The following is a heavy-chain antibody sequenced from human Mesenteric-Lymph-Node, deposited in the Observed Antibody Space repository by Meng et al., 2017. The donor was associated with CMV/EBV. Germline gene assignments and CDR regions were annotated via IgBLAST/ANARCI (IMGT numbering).Heavy chain of an antibody. CDR2: IYPGDSDT. V-gene: IGHV5-51*01. D-gene: IGHD3-3*01. J-gene: IGHJ3*02. CDR1: GYSFTSYW. Sequence: GESLKISCKGSGYSFTSYWIGWVRQMPGKGLEWMGIIYPGDSDTRYSPSFQGQVTISADKSISTAYLQWSVLKASDTAMYYCARLSSHYDFWSAYYKGDAFDIWGQGTMVTVSS. CDR3: ARLSSHYDFWSAYYKGDAFDI.